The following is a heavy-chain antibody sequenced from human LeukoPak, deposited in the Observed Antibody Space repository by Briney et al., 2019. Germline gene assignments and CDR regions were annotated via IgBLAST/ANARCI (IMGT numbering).Heavy chain of an antibody. Sequence: GSLRLSCAASGFTFSSYSMNWVRQAPGKGLEWIGEINHSGSTNYNPSLKSRVTISVDTSKNQFSLKLSSVTAADTAVYYCARVQPYYDILTGYLNWFDPWGQGTLVTVSS. CDR3: ARVQPYYDILTGYLNWFDP. CDR1: GFTFSSYS. CDR2: INHSGST. V-gene: IGHV4-34*01. D-gene: IGHD3-9*01. J-gene: IGHJ5*02.